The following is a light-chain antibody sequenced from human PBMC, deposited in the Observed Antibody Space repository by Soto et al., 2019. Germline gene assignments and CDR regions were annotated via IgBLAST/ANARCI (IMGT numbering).Light chain of an antibody. CDR3: QQCDNWPRT. CDR1: QSVNSN. CDR2: GAS. V-gene: IGKV3-15*01. J-gene: IGKJ1*01. Sequence: EIVMTQSPATLSVSVGERTTLSCRASQSVNSNLAWYQQKPGQAPRLLIYGASTRATGIPARFSGSGSGTDFTLTISSLQSEDFAVYCCQQCDNWPRTFGQGTKVDIK.